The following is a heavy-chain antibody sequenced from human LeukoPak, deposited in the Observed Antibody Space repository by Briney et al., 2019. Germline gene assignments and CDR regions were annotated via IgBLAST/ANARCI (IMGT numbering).Heavy chain of an antibody. D-gene: IGHD3-22*01. V-gene: IGHV1-18*01. Sequence: ASVKVSCKASGYTFTSYGISWVRQAPGQGLEWMGWISAYNGNTNYAQKLQGRVTVTTDTSTSTAYMELRSLRSDDTAVYYCARRYYYDSSGYPLDYWGQGTLVTVSS. CDR2: ISAYNGNT. CDR3: ARRYYYDSSGYPLDY. CDR1: GYTFTSYG. J-gene: IGHJ4*02.